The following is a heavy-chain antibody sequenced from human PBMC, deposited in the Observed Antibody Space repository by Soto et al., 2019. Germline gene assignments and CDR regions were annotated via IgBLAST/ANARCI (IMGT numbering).Heavy chain of an antibody. CDR2: INHSGST. D-gene: IGHD2-8*02. CDR1: GGSFSGYY. V-gene: IGHV4-34*01. CDR3: ARDKITGLFDY. J-gene: IGHJ4*02. Sequence: QVQLQQWGAGLLKPSKTLSLTCAVYGGSFSGYYWTWIRQPPGTGLEWIGEINHSGSTNYNPSLKSQVTISVDTSKNQFSLKLTSVTAADTAVYYCARDKITGLFDYWGQGTLVTVSS.